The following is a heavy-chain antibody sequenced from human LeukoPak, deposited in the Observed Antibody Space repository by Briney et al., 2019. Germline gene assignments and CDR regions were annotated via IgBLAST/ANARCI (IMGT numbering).Heavy chain of an antibody. CDR3: AKGSSSGWPYYFDY. Sequence: GGSLRLSCAASGFTFSSYAMSWVRQAPEKGLEWVSAITGGGGSTYYADSVEGRVTISRDNSKNTLYLQMNSLRADDTAVYYCAKGSSSGWPYYFDYWGQGTLVTVSS. V-gene: IGHV3-23*01. CDR2: ITGGGGST. CDR1: GFTFSSYA. J-gene: IGHJ4*02. D-gene: IGHD6-19*01.